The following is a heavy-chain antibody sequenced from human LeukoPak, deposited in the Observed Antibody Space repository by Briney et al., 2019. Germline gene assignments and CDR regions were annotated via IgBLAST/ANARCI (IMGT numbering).Heavy chain of an antibody. V-gene: IGHV3-9*01. J-gene: IGHJ3*02. Sequence: GGSLRLSCAASGFTFDDYAMHWVRQAPGKGLEWVSGISWNSGSIGYADSVKGRFTISRDNAKNSLYLQMNSLRAEDTALYYCAKSELERLECAFDIWGQGTMVTVSS. CDR3: AKSELERLECAFDI. CDR1: GFTFDDYA. CDR2: ISWNSGSI. D-gene: IGHD1-1*01.